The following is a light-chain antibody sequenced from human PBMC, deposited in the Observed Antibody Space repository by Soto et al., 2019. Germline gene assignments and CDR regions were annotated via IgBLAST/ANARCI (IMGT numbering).Light chain of an antibody. J-gene: IGKJ2*01. CDR1: QTISSW. Sequence: DIQMTQSPSTLPASVGDRDTITCRASQTISSWLAWYQQKPGKAPDLLIYDASRLAGGFPSRFSGSGSGTGFALIISSLQPAEFATDDCQQSYSTPRTFGQGTKVEIK. CDR3: QQSYSTPRT. CDR2: DAS. V-gene: IGKV1-5*01.